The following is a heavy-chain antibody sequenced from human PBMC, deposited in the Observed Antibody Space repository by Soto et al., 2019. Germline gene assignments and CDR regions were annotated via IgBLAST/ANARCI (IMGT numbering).Heavy chain of an antibody. Sequence: HPGGSLRLSCAASGFTFSSYGMHWVRQAPGKGLEWVAVIWYDGSNKYYADSVKGRFTISRDNSKNTLYLQMNSLRAEDTAVYYCAGSTSCYGCYYSCGMDVWCQGTTVTVSS. V-gene: IGHV3-33*01. CDR1: GFTFSSYG. CDR2: IWYDGSNK. CDR3: AGSTSCYGCYYSCGMDV. D-gene: IGHD2-2*01. J-gene: IGHJ6*02.